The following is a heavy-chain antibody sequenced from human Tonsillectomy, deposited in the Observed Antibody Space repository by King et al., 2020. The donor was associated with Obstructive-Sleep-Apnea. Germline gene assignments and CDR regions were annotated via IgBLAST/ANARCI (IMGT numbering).Heavy chain of an antibody. CDR3: ARGYYRDYFDY. J-gene: IGHJ4*02. CDR2: SYLIGRT. Sequence: QLQESGPGLVKPSGTLSLTCAVSGGSISSSNWWSWVRHPPGKGLWWIGGSYLIGRTNYNPSLKRRVTISVDKSKNQCSLKLSSVTAADTAVYYCARGYYRDYFDYWGQGTLVTVSS. V-gene: IGHV4-4*02. CDR1: GGSISSSNW. D-gene: IGHD4-11*01.